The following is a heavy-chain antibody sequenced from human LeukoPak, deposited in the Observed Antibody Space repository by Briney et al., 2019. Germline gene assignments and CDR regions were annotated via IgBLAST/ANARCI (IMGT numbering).Heavy chain of an antibody. V-gene: IGHV1-69*05. D-gene: IGHD3-3*01. J-gene: IGHJ4*02. CDR1: RDTFTNNA. CDR2: IIPIFGTA. CDR3: ARDSTPYDFWSGPPFDY. Sequence: ASVKVSCKASRDTFTNNAISWVRQAPGQGLEWMGGIIPIFGTAHYAQKLQGRVTMTTDTSTSAAYMELRSLRSDDTAVYYCARDSTPYDFWSGPPFDYWGQGTLVTVSS.